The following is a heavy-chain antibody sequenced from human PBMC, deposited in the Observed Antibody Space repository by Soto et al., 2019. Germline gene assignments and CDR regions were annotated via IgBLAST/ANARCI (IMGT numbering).Heavy chain of an antibody. CDR3: ARVNSWFNFSPADY. CDR1: GFTFSSYA. CDR2: ISYDGSNK. D-gene: IGHD1-1*01. J-gene: IGHJ4*02. V-gene: IGHV3-30-3*01. Sequence: SLRLSCAASGFTFSSYAMHWVRQAPGKGLEWVAVISYDGSNKYYADSVKGRFTISRDNSKNTLYLQMNSLRAEDTAVYYCARVNSWFNFSPADYWGQGTLVTVSS.